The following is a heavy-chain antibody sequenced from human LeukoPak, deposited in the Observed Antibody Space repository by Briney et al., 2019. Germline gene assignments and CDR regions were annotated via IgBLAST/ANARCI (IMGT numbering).Heavy chain of an antibody. D-gene: IGHD3-10*01. CDR2: INHSGST. J-gene: IGHJ4*02. CDR3: ARGRYYGSGTYYNVLDLDY. CDR1: GGSISSGGYY. V-gene: IGHV4-39*02. Sequence: SQTLSLTCTVSGGSISSGGYYWTWIRQPPGKGLEWIGEINHSGSTIYNPSLKSRVTISVDTSKNQFSLNLSSVTAADTAVYYCARGRYYGSGTYYNVLDLDYWGQGTLVTVSS.